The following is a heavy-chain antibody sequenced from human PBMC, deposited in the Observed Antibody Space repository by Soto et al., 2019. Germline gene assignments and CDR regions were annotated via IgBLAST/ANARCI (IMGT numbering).Heavy chain of an antibody. CDR1: AASFSKYY. J-gene: IGHJ4*02. Sequence: SYTLSLTCTVSAASFSKYYGTWIRQPPGKGLEWIGYIYFNGNTKYNPSLEGRLTISIDTSKKEFSLKLTSVTAADAAVYYCASVTFGGIVLAHWGQGTLVTVSS. V-gene: IGHV4-59*07. CDR3: ASVTFGGIVLAH. CDR2: IYFNGNT. D-gene: IGHD3-16*01.